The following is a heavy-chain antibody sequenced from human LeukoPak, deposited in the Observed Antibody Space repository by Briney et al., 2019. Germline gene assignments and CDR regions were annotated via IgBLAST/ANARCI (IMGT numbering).Heavy chain of an antibody. CDR3: ARGYCSSTSCYGQNYYGMDV. J-gene: IGHJ6*02. D-gene: IGHD2-2*01. CDR2: IIPILGIA. V-gene: IGHV1-69*04. CDR1: GGTLSSYA. Sequence: GASVKVSCKASGGTLSSYAISWVRQAPGQGLEWMGRIIPILGIANYAQKFQGRVTITADKSTSTAYMELSSLRSEDTAVYYCARGYCSSTSCYGQNYYGMDVWGQGTTVTVSS.